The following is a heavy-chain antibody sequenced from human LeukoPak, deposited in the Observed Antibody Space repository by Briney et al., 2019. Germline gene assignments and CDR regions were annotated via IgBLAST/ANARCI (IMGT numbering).Heavy chain of an antibody. CDR3: AREGDSGYVAAFDI. Sequence: SETLSLTCTVSGGSISSYYWSWIRQPPGKGLEWIGYIYYSGSTIYNPSLKSRVTISVDTSKNQFSLKLSSVTAADTAVYYCAREGDSGYVAAFDIWGQGTMVTVSS. J-gene: IGHJ3*02. CDR2: IYYSGST. D-gene: IGHD5-12*01. V-gene: IGHV4-59*01. CDR1: GGSISSYY.